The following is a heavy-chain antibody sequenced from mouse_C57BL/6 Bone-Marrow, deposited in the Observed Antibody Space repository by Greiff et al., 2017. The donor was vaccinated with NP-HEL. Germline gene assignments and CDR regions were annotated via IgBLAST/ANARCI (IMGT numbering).Heavy chain of an antibody. CDR1: GFTFTDYY. Sequence: DVKLVESGGGLVQPGGSLSLSCAASGFTFTDYYMSWVRQPPGKALEWLGFIRNKANGYTTEYSASVKGRFTISRDNSQSILYLQMNALRAEDSATYYCARYMGSFSWFAYWGQGTLVTVSA. CDR2: IRNKANGYTT. CDR3: ARYMGSFSWFAY. V-gene: IGHV7-3*01. J-gene: IGHJ3*01.